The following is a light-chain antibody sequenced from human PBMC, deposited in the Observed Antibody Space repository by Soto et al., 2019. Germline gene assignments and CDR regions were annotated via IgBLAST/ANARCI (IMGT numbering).Light chain of an antibody. Sequence: DIQMTQSPSSLSASVGDRVTITCRASQSIRNYFNWYQQKPGKAPKVLIYTAPSLQSGAPSRLRASGSGTDFPLSVVSLQPADFATYYCQQTNSTPPGAFGQGTKV. V-gene: IGKV1-39*01. CDR2: TAP. J-gene: IGKJ1*01. CDR3: QQTNSTPPGA. CDR1: QSIRNY.